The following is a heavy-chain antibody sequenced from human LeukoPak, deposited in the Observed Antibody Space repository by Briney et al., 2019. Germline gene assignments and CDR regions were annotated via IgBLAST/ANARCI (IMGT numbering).Heavy chain of an antibody. Sequence: GRSLRLSCAASGFTFSSYAMHWVRQAPGKGLEWVAVISYDGSNKYYADSVKGRFTISRDNSKNTLYLQMNSLRAEDTAVYYCARAVGGYSTSRFDYWGQGTLVTVSS. CDR1: GFTFSSYA. D-gene: IGHD5-12*01. J-gene: IGHJ4*02. V-gene: IGHV3-30-3*01. CDR2: ISYDGSNK. CDR3: ARAVGGYSTSRFDY.